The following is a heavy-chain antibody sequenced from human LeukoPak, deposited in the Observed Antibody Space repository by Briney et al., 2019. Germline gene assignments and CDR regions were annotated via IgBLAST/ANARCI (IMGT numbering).Heavy chain of an antibody. J-gene: IGHJ6*02. V-gene: IGHV1-69*01. CDR1: GGTFSSYA. Sequence: GSSVKVSCKDSGGTFSSYAISWVRQAPGQGLEWMGGIIPIFGTANYAQKFQGRVTITADESTSTAYMELSSLRSEDTAVYYCARGGYDFWSGYPYYYYYGMDVWGQGTTVTVSS. CDR3: ARGGYDFWSGYPYYYYYGMDV. D-gene: IGHD3-3*01. CDR2: IIPIFGTA.